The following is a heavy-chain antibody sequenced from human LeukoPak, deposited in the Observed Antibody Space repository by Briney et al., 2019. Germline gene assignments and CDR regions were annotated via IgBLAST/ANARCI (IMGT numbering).Heavy chain of an antibody. Sequence: ASVKVSCKASGYTFTGYYMHWVRQAPGQGLEWMGWINPNNGGTTYAQKFQGRVTMTRDTSISTAYMELSRLRSDDTAVCYCARDKTPLGTGTTYNWFDPWGQGTLVTVSS. CDR1: GYTFTGYY. V-gene: IGHV1-2*02. CDR2: INPNNGGT. D-gene: IGHD1-7*01. J-gene: IGHJ5*02. CDR3: ARDKTPLGTGTTYNWFDP.